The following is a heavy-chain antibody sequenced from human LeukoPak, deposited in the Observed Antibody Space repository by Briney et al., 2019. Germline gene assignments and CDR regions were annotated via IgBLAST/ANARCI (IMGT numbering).Heavy chain of an antibody. CDR3: ARLQGIRFRQFDY. Sequence: SETLSLTCTVSGASISSSSYYWGWIRQPPGKGLEWIGSMDYSGITYCNPSLKSRVTVSVDTSKNQFSLKLSSVTAADTAVYYCARLQGIRFRQFDYWGQGTLVTVSS. CDR1: GASISSSSYY. D-gene: IGHD3-3*02. J-gene: IGHJ4*02. CDR2: MDYSGIT. V-gene: IGHV4-39*01.